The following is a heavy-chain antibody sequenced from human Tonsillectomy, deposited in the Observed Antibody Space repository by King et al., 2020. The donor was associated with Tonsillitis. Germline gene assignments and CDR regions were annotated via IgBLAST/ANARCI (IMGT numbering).Heavy chain of an antibody. CDR2: ISYDGSNK. Sequence: VQLVESGGGVVQPGRSLRLSCAASGFTFSSYGMHWVRQAPGKGLEWVAVISYDGSNKYYADSVKGRFTISRDNSKNTLYLQMNSLRAGDTAVYYCAKDLGSVSSDYWGQGTLVTVSS. J-gene: IGHJ4*02. CDR3: AKDLGSVSSDY. V-gene: IGHV3-30*18. D-gene: IGHD3-10*01. CDR1: GFTFSSYG.